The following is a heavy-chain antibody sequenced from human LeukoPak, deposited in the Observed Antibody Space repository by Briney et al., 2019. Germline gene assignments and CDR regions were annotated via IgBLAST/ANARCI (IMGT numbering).Heavy chain of an antibody. CDR2: IKQDGSEK. V-gene: IGHV3-7*01. Sequence: GGSLRLSCAASGFTFSSYGMSWVRQAPGKGLEWVANIKQDGSEKYYVDSVKGRFTISRDNAKNSLYLQMNSLRAEDTAVYYCARERGGTAPPYYYYMDVWGKGTTVTVSS. D-gene: IGHD3-10*01. CDR3: ARERGGTAPPYYYYMDV. CDR1: GFTFSSYG. J-gene: IGHJ6*03.